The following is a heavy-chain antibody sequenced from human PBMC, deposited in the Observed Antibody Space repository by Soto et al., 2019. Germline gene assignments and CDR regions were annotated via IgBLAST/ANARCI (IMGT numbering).Heavy chain of an antibody. CDR1: GFTFSSYA. Sequence: EVQLLESGGGLVQPGGSLRLSCAASGFTFSSYAMSWVRQAPGKGLEWVSAISGSGGSTYYADSVKGRFTISRDNSKNTLYLQINSLRAEYTALYYCANIKGGYCSGGSCPYYFDYWGQGTLVTVSS. V-gene: IGHV3-23*01. D-gene: IGHD2-15*01. CDR2: ISGSGGST. CDR3: ANIKGGYCSGGSCPYYFDY. J-gene: IGHJ4*02.